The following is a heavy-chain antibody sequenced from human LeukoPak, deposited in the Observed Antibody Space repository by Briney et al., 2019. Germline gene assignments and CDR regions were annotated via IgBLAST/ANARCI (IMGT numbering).Heavy chain of an antibody. CDR1: GGTFSSYA. V-gene: IGHV1-69*13. CDR3: ARDDRYSGSYYVFDY. CDR2: IIPIFGTA. Sequence: SVKVSCKASGGTFSSYAISWVRQAPGQGLEWMGEIIPIFGTANYAQKFQGRVTITADESTSTAYMELSSLRSEDTAVYYCARDDRYSGSYYVFDYWGQGTLVTVSS. D-gene: IGHD1-26*01. J-gene: IGHJ4*02.